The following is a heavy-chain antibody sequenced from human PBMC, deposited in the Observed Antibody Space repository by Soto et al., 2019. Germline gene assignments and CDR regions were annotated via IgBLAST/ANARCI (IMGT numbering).Heavy chain of an antibody. CDR1: GFTFSNAW. CDR2: IKSNTDGGTT. V-gene: IGHV3-15*07. Sequence: PGGSLRLSCAASGFTFSNAWMTWVRQAPGKGLEWVGRIKSNTDGGTTDYAAPVKGRFTISRDDSKNTLYLQMNSLKTEDTAVYYCTTVSEYDILTGYPFDYWGQGTVVTVSS. J-gene: IGHJ4*02. CDR3: TTVSEYDILTGYPFDY. D-gene: IGHD3-9*01.